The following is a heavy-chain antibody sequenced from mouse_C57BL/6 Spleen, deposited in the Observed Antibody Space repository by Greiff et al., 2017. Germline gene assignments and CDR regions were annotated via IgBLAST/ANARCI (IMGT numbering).Heavy chain of an antibody. D-gene: IGHD3-3*01. CDR3: ALGGPYSYWYFDV. V-gene: IGHV14-2*01. Sequence: VQLKQSGAELVKPGASVKLSCTASGFNIKDYYMHWVKQRTEQGLEWIGRIDPEAGETIYAPKFQGKATITADTSSNTAYLQLSSLTSEDTAVYYCALGGPYSYWYFDVWGTGTTVTVAS. CDR1: GFNIKDYY. CDR2: IDPEAGET. J-gene: IGHJ1*03.